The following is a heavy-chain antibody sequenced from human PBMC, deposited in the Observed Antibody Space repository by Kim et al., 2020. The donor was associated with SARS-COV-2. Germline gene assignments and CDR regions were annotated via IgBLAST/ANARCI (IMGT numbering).Heavy chain of an antibody. J-gene: IGHJ5*02. D-gene: IGHD6-13*01. CDR3: AKVGSSWIVGFDP. V-gene: IGHV3-23*01. Sequence: ADTGKGRFTISRDNSKNTLYLQMNSRRAEDTAVYYCAKVGSSWIVGFDPWGQGTLVTVSA.